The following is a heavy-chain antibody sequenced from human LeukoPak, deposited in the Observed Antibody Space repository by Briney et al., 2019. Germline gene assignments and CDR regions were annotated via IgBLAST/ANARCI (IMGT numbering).Heavy chain of an antibody. D-gene: IGHD3-22*01. CDR1: GGSISSYY. CDR2: IYYSGST. V-gene: IGHV4-59*08. J-gene: IGHJ4*02. Sequence: SETLSLTCTVSGGSISSYYWSWIRQPPGNGLEWIGYIYYSGSTNYNPSLKSRVTISVDTSKNQFSLKLSSVTAADTAAYYCARAGSTDSSGYYHQVDYWGQGTLVTVSS. CDR3: ARAGSTDSSGYYHQVDY.